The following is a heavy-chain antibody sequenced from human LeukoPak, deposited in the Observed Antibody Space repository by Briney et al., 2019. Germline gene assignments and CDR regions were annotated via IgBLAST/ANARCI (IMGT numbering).Heavy chain of an antibody. CDR1: GFTVSSNY. CDR2: ICSGGST. J-gene: IGHJ4*02. V-gene: IGHV3-53*01. Sequence: GGSLRLSCAASGFTVSSNYMSWVRQAPGKGLEWVSVICSGGSTYYTDSVKGRFTISRDNSKNTLYLQMNSLRAEDTAVYYCAGGSGVVIPFDYWGEGPRVTVSS. CDR3: AGGSGVVIPFDY. D-gene: IGHD3-3*01.